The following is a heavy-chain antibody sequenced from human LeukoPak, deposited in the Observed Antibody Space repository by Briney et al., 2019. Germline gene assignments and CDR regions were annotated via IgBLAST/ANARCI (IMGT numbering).Heavy chain of an antibody. CDR3: AVVVTAIPNWFDP. CDR1: GGSIRSSYYY. Sequence: ASETLSLTCTVSGGSIRSSYYYWGWIRQPPGKGLEWIGSIYYSGSTYYNPSLKSRVTISVDTSKNQFSLKLSSVTAADTAVYYCAVVVTAIPNWFDPWGQGTLVTVSS. D-gene: IGHD2-21*02. J-gene: IGHJ5*02. V-gene: IGHV4-39*01. CDR2: IYYSGST.